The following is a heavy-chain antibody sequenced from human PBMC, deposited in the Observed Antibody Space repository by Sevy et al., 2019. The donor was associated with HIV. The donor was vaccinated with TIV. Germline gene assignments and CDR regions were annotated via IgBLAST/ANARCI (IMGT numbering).Heavy chain of an antibody. J-gene: IGHJ4*02. CDR3: AKDRRYGKTFNTHFGS. D-gene: IGHD3-9*01. CDR2: ISGRATNT. CDR1: GFTFGTYA. V-gene: IGHV3-23*01. Sequence: GGSLRLSCAASGFTFGTYAMGWVRQAPGKGLEWVSGISGRATNTSYADSVKGRFTISRDNSKNTLYLQMSTLRGEDTAVYYCAKDRRYGKTFNTHFGSWGQGTLVTVSS.